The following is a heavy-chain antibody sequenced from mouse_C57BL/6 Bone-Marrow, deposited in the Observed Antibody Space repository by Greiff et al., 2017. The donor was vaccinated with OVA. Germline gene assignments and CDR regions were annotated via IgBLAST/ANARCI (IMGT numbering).Heavy chain of an antibody. J-gene: IGHJ3*01. D-gene: IGHD2-4*01. Sequence: QVQLKESGAELVRPGASVKLSCKASGYTFTDYYINWVKQRPGQGLEWIARIYPGSGNTYYNEKFKGKATLTAEKSSSTAYMQLSSLTSEDSAVYFCARGLRRGAWFAYWGQGTLVTVSA. CDR1: GYTFTDYY. V-gene: IGHV1-76*01. CDR2: IYPGSGNT. CDR3: ARGLRRGAWFAY.